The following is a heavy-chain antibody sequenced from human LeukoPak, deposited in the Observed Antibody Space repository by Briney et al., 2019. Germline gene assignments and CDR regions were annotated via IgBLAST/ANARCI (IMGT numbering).Heavy chain of an antibody. Sequence: SETLSLTCTVSGGSISSSSYYWDWIRQPPGKGLEWIGTIYCSGDTYYNPSLKSRVTISVDTSKNQFSLKLSSVTAADTAVYYCARRVCSGGSCPFDYWGQGTLVTVSS. J-gene: IGHJ4*02. CDR3: ARRVCSGGSCPFDY. V-gene: IGHV4-39*01. CDR1: GGSISSSSYY. D-gene: IGHD2-15*01. CDR2: IYCSGDT.